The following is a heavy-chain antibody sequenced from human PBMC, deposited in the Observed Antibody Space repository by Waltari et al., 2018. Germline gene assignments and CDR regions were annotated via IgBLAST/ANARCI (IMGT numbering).Heavy chain of an antibody. V-gene: IGHV1-3*01. CDR3: ARGSSSLGDY. Sequence: QVRLVQSGAEVKKPGASVKVSCKASGYTFTSYTMHWARQAPGQRLEWMGLLNAGNGNTKYSQNFQGRVTITRDTSANTAYMELSSLRSEDTAVYYCARGSSSLGDYWGQGTLVTVSS. CDR2: LNAGNGNT. D-gene: IGHD6-13*01. CDR1: GYTFTSYT. J-gene: IGHJ4*02.